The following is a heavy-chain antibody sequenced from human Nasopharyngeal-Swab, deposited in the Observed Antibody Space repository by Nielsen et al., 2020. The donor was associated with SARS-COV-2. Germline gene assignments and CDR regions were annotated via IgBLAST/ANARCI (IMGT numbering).Heavy chain of an antibody. CDR1: GYTLTELS. D-gene: IGHD6-13*01. CDR3: ATVGYSSSWYVEYFQH. CDR2: FDPEDGET. V-gene: IGHV1-24*01. J-gene: IGHJ1*01. Sequence: ASVKVSCKVSGYTLTELSMHWARQAPGKGLEWMGGFDPEDGETIYAQKFQGRVTMTEDTSTDTAYMELSSLRSEDTAVYYCATVGYSSSWYVEYFQHWGQGTLVTVSS.